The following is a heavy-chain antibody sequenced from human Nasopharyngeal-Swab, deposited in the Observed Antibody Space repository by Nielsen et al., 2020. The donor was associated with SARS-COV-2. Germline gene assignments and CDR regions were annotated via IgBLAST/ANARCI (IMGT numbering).Heavy chain of an antibody. CDR2: IYHGDSDT. CDR1: GYTFTNSW. CDR3: ATTYCSAYTCYSFDN. Sequence: GESLKISCKGFGYTFTNSWISWVRQMPGKGLEWMGIIYHGDSDTRYSPSFQGQVIISADKSVNTTYLQWSSLKASDSAIYYCATTYCSAYTCYSFDNWGRGTLVTVSS. V-gene: IGHV5-51*01. D-gene: IGHD2-15*01. J-gene: IGHJ4*02.